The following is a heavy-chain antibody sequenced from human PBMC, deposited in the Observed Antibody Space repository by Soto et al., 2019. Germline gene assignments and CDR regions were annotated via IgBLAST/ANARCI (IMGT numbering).Heavy chain of an antibody. Sequence: GGSLRLSCAASGCSFSTYNMDCVRQAPGKGPEWIAYISTTSFTIYYADSVKGRFTISRDNDRNSLYLEMNSLRDEDTAVYYCARDRCYDGTCYSASDSWGQGTLVTVSS. CDR3: ARDRCYDGTCYSASDS. D-gene: IGHD2-15*01. J-gene: IGHJ5*01. CDR2: ISTTSFTI. V-gene: IGHV3-48*02. CDR1: GCSFSTYN.